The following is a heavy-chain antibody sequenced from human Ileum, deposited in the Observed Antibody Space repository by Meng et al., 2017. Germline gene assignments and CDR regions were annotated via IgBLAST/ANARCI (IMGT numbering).Heavy chain of an antibody. CDR3: INANVFWCGGFDC. Sequence: GDSLKISCGASGFTFSRYAMTWVRQAPGQGLEWVSTISGSASETHNADSVQGRFRVSRDNSKNMLYLQMNNLRVEDTAVYYCINANVFWCGGFDCWGQGTLVTVSS. CDR1: GFTFSRYA. J-gene: IGHJ4*02. CDR2: ISGSASET. D-gene: IGHD3-3*01. V-gene: IGHV3-23*01.